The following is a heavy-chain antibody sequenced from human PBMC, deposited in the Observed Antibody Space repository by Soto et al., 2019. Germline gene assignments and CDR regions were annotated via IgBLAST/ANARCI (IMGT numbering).Heavy chain of an antibody. CDR3: ARDDYDGID. CDR2: ISYSGGT. V-gene: IGHV4-59*01. D-gene: IGHD4-17*01. CDR1: GASISTYY. J-gene: IGHJ4*02. Sequence: PSETLSLTCTVSGASISTYYWGWIRQPPGKGLESIGYISYSGGTNYNPSLKSRVTISVDTSKNQFSLRLSSVTAADTAVYYCARDDYDGIDWGQGTLVTVSS.